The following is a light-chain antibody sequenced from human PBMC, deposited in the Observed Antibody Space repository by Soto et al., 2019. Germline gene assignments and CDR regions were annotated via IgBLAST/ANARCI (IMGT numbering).Light chain of an antibody. CDR2: LNSDGSH. J-gene: IGLJ3*02. V-gene: IGLV4-69*01. CDR1: SGHSSYA. CDR3: QTWGTGIGV. Sequence: QSVLTQSPSASASLGPSVTLTCTLSSGHSSYAIAWHQQQPQKGPRYLMKLNSDGSHSKGDGIPDRFSGSSSGAERYLTISRVQSEDEADYYCQTWGTGIGVFGGGTKLTVL.